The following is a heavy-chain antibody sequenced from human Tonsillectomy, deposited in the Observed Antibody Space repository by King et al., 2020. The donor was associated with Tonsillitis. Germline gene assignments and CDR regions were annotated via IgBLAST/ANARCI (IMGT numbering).Heavy chain of an antibody. CDR2: IYWNNDK. D-gene: IGHD1-20*01. J-gene: IGHJ3*02. CDR1: GFSLYTPGVG. V-gene: IGHV2-5*01. Sequence: TLQESGPTLVKPTQTLTLTCTFSGFSLYTPGVGVGWIRQPPGKALEWLALIYWNNDKRYSPSLKSRLTITKDTSKNQVVLTMTNMDPVDTATFYCAHRHPVEYNWAYGAVDIWGRGTTVTVSP. CDR3: AHRHPVEYNWAYGAVDI.